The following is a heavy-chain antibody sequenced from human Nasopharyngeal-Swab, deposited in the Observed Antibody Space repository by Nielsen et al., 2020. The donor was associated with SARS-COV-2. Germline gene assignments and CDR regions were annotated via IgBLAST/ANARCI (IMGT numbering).Heavy chain of an antibody. Sequence: SLKISCAASGFTFDDYAMHWVRQAPGKGPEWVSGISWNSGSIGYADSVKGRFTISRDNAKNSLYLQMNSLRAEDTALYYCAKGVDYGDYGRGFDYWGQGTLVTVSS. CDR2: ISWNSGSI. D-gene: IGHD4-17*01. CDR3: AKGVDYGDYGRGFDY. V-gene: IGHV3-9*01. J-gene: IGHJ4*02. CDR1: GFTFDDYA.